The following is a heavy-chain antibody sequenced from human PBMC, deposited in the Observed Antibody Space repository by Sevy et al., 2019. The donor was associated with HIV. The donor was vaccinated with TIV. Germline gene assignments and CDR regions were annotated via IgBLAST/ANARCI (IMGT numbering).Heavy chain of an antibody. CDR1: GYIFTDYY. CDR3: ARELVKGFDF. CDR2: ISPNNGDT. D-gene: IGHD3-3*02. Sequence: ASVKVSCKASGYIFTDYYFHWMRQAPGQGPEWVGWISPNNGDTGSAQKFQGRITISRDTSTSTAYMDLTRLTSDDTAIYYCARELVKGFDFWGQGTLFTVSS. V-gene: IGHV1-2*02. J-gene: IGHJ4*02.